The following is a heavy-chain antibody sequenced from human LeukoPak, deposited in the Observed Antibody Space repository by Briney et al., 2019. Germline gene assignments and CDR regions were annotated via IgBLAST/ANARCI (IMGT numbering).Heavy chain of an antibody. CDR1: GGSISSSYKY. D-gene: IGHD3-10*01. CDR3: ARSGVGPPVTEPFDY. CDR2: IYYSGTT. Sequence: PSETLSLTCTVSGGSISSSYKYWGWVRQPPGRGLEWIGSIYYSGTTYYNPSLKSRVTISVDTSKNQFSLKLSSVTAADTAVYYCARSGVGPPVTEPFDYWGQGTLVIVFS. V-gene: IGHV4-39*07. J-gene: IGHJ4*02.